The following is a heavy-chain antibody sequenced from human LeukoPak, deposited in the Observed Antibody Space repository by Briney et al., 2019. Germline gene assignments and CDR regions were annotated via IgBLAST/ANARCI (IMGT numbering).Heavy chain of an antibody. Sequence: GRSLRLSCAASGFTFSSYGMHWVRQAPGKGLEGVAVIWYDGSNKYYADSVKGRFTISRDNSKNTTYLQMNSLRAEATAVYYCARDALLRHCGGDCYPVYWGQGTLVTVSS. D-gene: IGHD2-21*02. CDR2: IWYDGSNK. V-gene: IGHV3-33*01. J-gene: IGHJ4*02. CDR3: ARDALLRHCGGDCYPVY. CDR1: GFTFSSYG.